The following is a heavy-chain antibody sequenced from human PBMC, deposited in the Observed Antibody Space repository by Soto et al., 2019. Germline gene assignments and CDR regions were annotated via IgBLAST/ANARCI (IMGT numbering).Heavy chain of an antibody. V-gene: IGHV1-3*01. Sequence: ASVKVSCKASGYTFTSYAMHWVRQAPGQRLEWMGWINAGNGNTKYSQKFQGRVTITRDTSASAAYMELSSLRSEDTAVYYCARGGVGYYFDYWGQGTLVTVSS. D-gene: IGHD2-2*01. J-gene: IGHJ4*02. CDR3: ARGGVGYYFDY. CDR2: INAGNGNT. CDR1: GYTFTSYA.